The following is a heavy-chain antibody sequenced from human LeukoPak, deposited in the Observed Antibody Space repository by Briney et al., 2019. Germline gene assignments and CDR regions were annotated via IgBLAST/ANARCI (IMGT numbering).Heavy chain of an antibody. J-gene: IGHJ4*02. CDR2: ISYDGSNK. CDR3: AREVYDFWRKGYYFDY. Sequence: GGSLRLSCAASGFTFSSYGMHWVRQAPGKGLEWVAVISYDGSNKYYADSVKGRFTISRDNSKNTPYLQMNSLRAEDTAVYYCAREVYDFWRKGYYFDYWGQGTLVTVSS. CDR1: GFTFSSYG. D-gene: IGHD3-3*01. V-gene: IGHV3-30*03.